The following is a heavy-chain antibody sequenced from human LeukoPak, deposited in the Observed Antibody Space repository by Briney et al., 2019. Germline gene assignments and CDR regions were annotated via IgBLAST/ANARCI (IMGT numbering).Heavy chain of an antibody. CDR2: ISSNGDSA. D-gene: IGHD6-19*01. Sequence: PGGSLRLSCSASGFIFSSYVMHWVRQAPGKGLEYVLGISSNGDSAYYADSVKGRYTISRDNSKNTLYVQMSSLRLEDTAVYYCVKDRVSGYSSGWTVFDNWGQGTLVTVSS. CDR1: GFIFSSYV. V-gene: IGHV3-64*05. J-gene: IGHJ4*02. CDR3: VKDRVSGYSSGWTVFDN.